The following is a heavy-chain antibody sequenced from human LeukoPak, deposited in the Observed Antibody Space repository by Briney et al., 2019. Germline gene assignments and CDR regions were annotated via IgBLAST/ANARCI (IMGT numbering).Heavy chain of an antibody. Sequence: PGGSLRLSCAASGFTFSSYGMHWVRQAPGKGLEWVAFIRYDGSNKYYADSVKGRFTISRDNSKNTLYLQMNSLRAEDTAVYYCARDKPLAKQWLVRGFDYWGQGTLVTVSS. D-gene: IGHD6-19*01. CDR2: IRYDGSNK. V-gene: IGHV3-30*02. J-gene: IGHJ4*02. CDR1: GFTFSSYG. CDR3: ARDKPLAKQWLVRGFDY.